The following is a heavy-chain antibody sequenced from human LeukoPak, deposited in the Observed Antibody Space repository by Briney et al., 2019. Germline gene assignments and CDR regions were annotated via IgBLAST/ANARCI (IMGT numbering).Heavy chain of an antibody. V-gene: IGHV1-2*02. Sequence: GASVKVSCKASGYTFTSYGISWVRQAPGQGLERMGWINPNSGGTNYAQKFQGRVAMTRDTSISTAYMELSRLRSDDTAVYYCASGIAAAGTDVGDYWGQGTLVTVSS. CDR1: GYTFTSYG. D-gene: IGHD6-13*01. CDR2: INPNSGGT. CDR3: ASGIAAAGTDVGDY. J-gene: IGHJ4*02.